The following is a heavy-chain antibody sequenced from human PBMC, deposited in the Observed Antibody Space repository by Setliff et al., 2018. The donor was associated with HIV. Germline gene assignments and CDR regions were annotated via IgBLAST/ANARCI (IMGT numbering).Heavy chain of an antibody. V-gene: IGHV3-72*01. CDR3: TPIHNYTDHCPDS. D-gene: IGHD2-21*02. CDR1: GFTFSDHY. J-gene: IGHJ5*01. Sequence: LRLSCAASGFTFSDHYMDWVRQSPGKGLEWVGRIANKADSHTIQYAASVQGRFTISRDDSQNMVYLQMNSLKTEDTAMYYCTPIHNYTDHCPDSWGQGTLVTVSS. CDR2: IANKADSHTI.